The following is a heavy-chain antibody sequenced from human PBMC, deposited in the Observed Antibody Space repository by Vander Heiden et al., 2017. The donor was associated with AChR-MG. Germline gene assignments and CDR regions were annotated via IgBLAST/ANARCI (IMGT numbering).Heavy chain of an antibody. J-gene: IGHJ4*02. Sequence: QVQLVQSGAEVKKPGSSEKVSCKASGGRLRGYAISWVRQAPGQGLEWMGGIIPIFGTANYAQKCQGRVTITADKSTSTAYMELSSLRSEDTAVYYCARGGVNTAMVEFLDYWGQGTLVTVSS. V-gene: IGHV1-69*06. CDR2: IIPIFGTA. D-gene: IGHD5-18*01. CDR1: GGRLRGYA. CDR3: ARGGVNTAMVEFLDY.